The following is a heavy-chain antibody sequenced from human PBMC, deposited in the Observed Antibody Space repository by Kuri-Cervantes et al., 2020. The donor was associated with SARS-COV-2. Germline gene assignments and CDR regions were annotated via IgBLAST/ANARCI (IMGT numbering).Heavy chain of an antibody. D-gene: IGHD6-19*01. J-gene: IGHJ3*02. CDR1: GGSISSHY. Sequence: GSLRLSCTVSGGSISSHYWGWIRQPAGKGLEWIGYIYTSGSTNYNPSLKSRVTISVDTSKNQFSLKLSSVTAAETAVYYCARAAVAGHDIWGQGTMVTVSS. V-gene: IGHV4-4*09. CDR3: ARAAVAGHDI. CDR2: IYTSGST.